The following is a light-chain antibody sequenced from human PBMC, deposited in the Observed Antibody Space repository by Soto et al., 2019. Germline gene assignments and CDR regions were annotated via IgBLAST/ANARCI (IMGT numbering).Light chain of an antibody. V-gene: IGKV1-39*01. CDR3: QQSYNSPYT. CDR1: QCINNY. Sequence: DIQMTQSPSSLSASLGDRVTITCRASQCINNYLNWYQQEEGKAPKLLIYAATSLQSGVPSRFSGSGSGTEFTLTISSLQPGDFATYYCQQSYNSPYTFGLGTKLEIK. CDR2: AAT. J-gene: IGKJ2*01.